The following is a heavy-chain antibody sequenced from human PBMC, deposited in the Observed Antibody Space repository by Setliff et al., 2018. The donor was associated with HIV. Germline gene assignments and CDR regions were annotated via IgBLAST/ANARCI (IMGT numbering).Heavy chain of an antibody. CDR2: IFSNDEK. V-gene: IGHV2-26*01. CDR1: GFSLSNARMG. Sequence: SGPTLVNPTETLTLTCTVSGFSLSNARMGVSWIRQPPGKALEWLAHIFSNDEKSYSTSLKSRLTISKDTSKSQVVLTMTNMDPVDTATYYCARSELDEIWFGFRGNWFDPWGQGTLVTVSS. CDR3: ARSELDEIWFGFRGNWFDP. D-gene: IGHD3-10*01. J-gene: IGHJ5*02.